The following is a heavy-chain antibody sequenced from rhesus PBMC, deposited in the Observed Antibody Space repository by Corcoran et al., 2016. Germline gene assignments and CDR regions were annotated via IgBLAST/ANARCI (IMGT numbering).Heavy chain of an antibody. J-gene: IGHJ4*01. V-gene: IGHV4-65*01. CDR1: GGSVSSSNW. CDR2: ISGSSGST. Sequence: QVQLQESGPGLVKPSETLSLTCAVSGGSVSSSNWWSWIRQPPGKGLEWIGYISGSSGSTYYKPSLKSRVPISTDTSKNQFSLKLSSVTAADTAVYYCARRKVLFDYWGQGVLVTVSS. CDR3: ARRKVLFDY.